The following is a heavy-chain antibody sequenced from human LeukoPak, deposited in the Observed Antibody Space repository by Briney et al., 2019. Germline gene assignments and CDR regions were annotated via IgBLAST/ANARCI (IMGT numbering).Heavy chain of an antibody. Sequence: PSETLSLTCAVSGGSISSSNWWSWVRQSPGKGLEWIGEIYHSGTTNYNPSLKSRVTLSVDKSKNQFSLKLSSVTAADTAVYYCARVPGGSSGWYADYWGQGTLVTVSS. D-gene: IGHD6-19*01. CDR1: GGSISSSNW. CDR3: ARVPGGSSGWYADY. J-gene: IGHJ4*02. V-gene: IGHV4-4*02. CDR2: IYHSGTT.